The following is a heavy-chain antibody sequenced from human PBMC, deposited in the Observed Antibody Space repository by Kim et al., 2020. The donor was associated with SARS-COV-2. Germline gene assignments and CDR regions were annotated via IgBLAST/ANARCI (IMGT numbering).Heavy chain of an antibody. V-gene: IGHV4-39*01. J-gene: IGHJ4*02. CDR2: INYSGNT. Sequence: SETLSLTCTVSGDSISRNSSYWCLSRQPPGKGLGWIGSINYSGNTYYNPSLKSRVTISVETSKNQFSRKMRSVTAADTAVYYCARLLSENSAVEYCGEGTLVTVPS. CDR3: ARLLSENSAVEY. CDR1: GDSISRNSSY.